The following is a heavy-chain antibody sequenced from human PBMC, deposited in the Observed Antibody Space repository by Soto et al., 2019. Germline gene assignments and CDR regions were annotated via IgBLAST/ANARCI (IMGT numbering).Heavy chain of an antibody. CDR1: GGTFSTYS. CDR2: IIPMLGIA. V-gene: IGHV1-69*02. Sequence: QVQLVQSGAEVKKPGSAVKVSCKDSGGTFSTYSMFWVRQAPGQGLEWMGRIIPMLGIANYAQKFQGTVTITADKSTVTAYMELSSLRSEDTALYYCTIGSWLVEVFDIWGQGTMVTVSS. J-gene: IGHJ3*02. CDR3: TIGSWLVEVFDI. D-gene: IGHD3-22*01.